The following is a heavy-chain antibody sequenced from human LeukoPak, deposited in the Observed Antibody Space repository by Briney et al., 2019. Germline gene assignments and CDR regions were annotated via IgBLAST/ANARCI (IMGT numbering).Heavy chain of an antibody. V-gene: IGHV4-31*03. Sequence: PSETLSLTCTVSGASFSSGDQYWNWIPQSPGKGLVWYGSIHRSGRLYTHPSLESRVTISIDTSKNHFSLNLNAVTAADTAVYFCSRGLDSRKLGYWGQGTLVTVSS. CDR2: IHRSGRL. CDR3: SRGLDSRKLGY. J-gene: IGHJ4*02. D-gene: IGHD3-22*01. CDR1: GASFSSGDQY.